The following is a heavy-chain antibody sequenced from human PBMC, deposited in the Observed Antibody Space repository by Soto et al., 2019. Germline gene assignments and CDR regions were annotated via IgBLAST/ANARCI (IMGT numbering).Heavy chain of an antibody. CDR1: GFTFSSYS. CDR3: ARESRFLEWLSLNWFDP. CDR2: ISSSSSTI. D-gene: IGHD3-3*01. Sequence: PGGSLRLSCAASGFTFSSYSMNWVRQAPGKGLEWVSYISSSSSTIFYSDSVKGRFTISRDNAKNSLYLQMNSLRDEDTAVYYCARESRFLEWLSLNWFDPWGQGT. J-gene: IGHJ5*02. V-gene: IGHV3-48*02.